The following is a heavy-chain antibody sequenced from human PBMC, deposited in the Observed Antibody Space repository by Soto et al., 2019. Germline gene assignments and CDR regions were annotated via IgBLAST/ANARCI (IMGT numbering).Heavy chain of an antibody. J-gene: IGHJ4*02. V-gene: IGHV1-69*01. CDR3: ARVPVDIVATTKGVFDY. CDR1: GGTFSSYA. D-gene: IGHD5-12*01. Sequence: QVQLVQSGAEVKKPGSSVKVSCKASGGTFSSYAISWVRQAPGQGLEWMGGIIPIFGTANYAQKFQGRVTITADESTSTAYRELSSLRSEDTAVYYCARVPVDIVATTKGVFDYWGQGTLVTVSS. CDR2: IIPIFGTA.